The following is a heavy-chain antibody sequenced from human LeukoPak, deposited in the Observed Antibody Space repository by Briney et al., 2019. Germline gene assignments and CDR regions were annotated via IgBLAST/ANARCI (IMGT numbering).Heavy chain of an antibody. CDR2: INPNSGGT. CDR1: GCTFTGYY. V-gene: IGHV1-2*02. CDR3: ARYAYDILTGYYNANLDY. J-gene: IGHJ4*02. Sequence: GAPVKVSCKASGCTFTGYYMHWVRQAPGQGLEWMGCINPNSGGTNYAQKFQGRVTMTRDTSISTAYMELSRLRSDDTAVYYCARYAYDILTGYYNANLDYWGQGTLVTVSS. D-gene: IGHD3-9*01.